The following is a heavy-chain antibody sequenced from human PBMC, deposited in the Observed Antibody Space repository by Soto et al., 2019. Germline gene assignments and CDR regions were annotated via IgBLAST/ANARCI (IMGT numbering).Heavy chain of an antibody. V-gene: IGHV4-39*01. CDR1: GGAISGSTYY. CDR3: ARLMFRGGDFDY. J-gene: IGHJ4*02. D-gene: IGHD2-15*01. CDR2: VYYTETT. Sequence: PSETLSLTCTVSGGAISGSTYYWGWIRQLPGQGLEWMANVYYTETTAYNPSLRSRLTISVDTSKNQFSLKVKSVTAADTAIYYCARLMFRGGDFDYWGQGTLVTVSS.